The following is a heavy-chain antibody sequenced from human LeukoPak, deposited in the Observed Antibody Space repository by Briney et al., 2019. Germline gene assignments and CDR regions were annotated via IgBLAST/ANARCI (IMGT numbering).Heavy chain of an antibody. CDR2: IYYSGST. Sequence: PSETLSLTCTVSGGSISSSSYYWGWIRQPPGKGLEWIGSIYYSGSTYYNPSLKSRVTISVDTSKNQFSLKLSSVTAADTAVHYCARQITIFGVVPRGYYFDYWGQGTLVTVSS. CDR3: ARQITIFGVVPRGYYFDY. V-gene: IGHV4-39*01. D-gene: IGHD3-3*01. J-gene: IGHJ4*02. CDR1: GGSISSSSYY.